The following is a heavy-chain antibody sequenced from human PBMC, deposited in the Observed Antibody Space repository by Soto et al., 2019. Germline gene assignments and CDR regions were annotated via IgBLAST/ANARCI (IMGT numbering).Heavy chain of an antibody. D-gene: IGHD6-13*01. Sequence: WASVKVSCKASGYTFTGYYMHWVRQAPGQGLEWMGWINPNSGGTNYAQKFQGWVTMTRDTSISTAYMEPSRLRSDDTAVYYCARGSSWLNYYYYGMDVWGQGTTVTVS. J-gene: IGHJ6*02. CDR3: ARGSSWLNYYYYGMDV. CDR2: INPNSGGT. CDR1: GYTFTGYY. V-gene: IGHV1-2*04.